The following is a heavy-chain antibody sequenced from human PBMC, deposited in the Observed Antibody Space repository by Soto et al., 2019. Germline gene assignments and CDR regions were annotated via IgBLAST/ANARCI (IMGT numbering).Heavy chain of an antibody. CDR2: IGPYNGNT. J-gene: IGHJ2*01. CDR1: GYTFADYG. V-gene: IGHV1-18*01. D-gene: IGHD2-15*01. CDR3: ARCYCTVGSCYTCWHFDL. Sequence: QAQLVQSGAEVKKPGASVKVSCQAGGYTFADYGISWVRQAPGQGLEWVGRIGPYNGNTNYAQNLQDRVTMTTDTSTNTAYMELRSLRSDDTALYYCARCYCTVGSCYTCWHFDLWGRGTLLTVSS.